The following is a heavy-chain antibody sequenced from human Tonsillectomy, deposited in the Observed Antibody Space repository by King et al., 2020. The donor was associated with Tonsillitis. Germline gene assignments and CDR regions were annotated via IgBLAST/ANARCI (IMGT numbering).Heavy chain of an antibody. J-gene: IGHJ1*01. D-gene: IGHD3-22*01. CDR1: GFTFSSYS. CDR2: XXXXSXTX. V-gene: IGHV3-48*02. CDR3: AREGYDSSGYYQYFQH. Sequence: DVQLVESGGGLVQPGGSLRLSCAASGFTFSSYSMNWVRQXPGKGLXXVSXXXXXSXTXHXXXSVXXXFTISXENXXNSLYLQMNSLRXEDTAVYYCAREGYDSSGYYQYFQHWGQGTLVTVSS.